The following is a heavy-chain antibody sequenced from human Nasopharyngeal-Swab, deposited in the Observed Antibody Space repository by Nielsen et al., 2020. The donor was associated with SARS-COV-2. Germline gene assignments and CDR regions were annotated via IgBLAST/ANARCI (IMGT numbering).Heavy chain of an antibody. D-gene: IGHD2-15*01. V-gene: IGHV3-7*01. CDR1: GFTFGTSW. J-gene: IGHJ4*02. CDR2: IKQDGSEK. Sequence: GESLKISCAASGFTFGTSWMTWVRQAPGKGLEWVANIKQDGSEKYYVDSVKGRFTISRDNAKNSLYLQMNSLRAEDTAVYYCARVGWWFHYYFDYWGQGTLATVSS. CDR3: ARVGWWFHYYFDY.